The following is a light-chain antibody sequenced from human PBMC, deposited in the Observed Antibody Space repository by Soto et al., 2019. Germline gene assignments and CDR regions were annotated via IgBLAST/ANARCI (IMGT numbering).Light chain of an antibody. J-gene: IGLJ3*02. Sequence: QSALTQPPSASGSPGQSVTISCTGTSSDVGGYNFVSWYQQYPGKAPKLMIYEVSKRPSGVPDRFSGSKSGNTASLTVSGLQAEDEGVYLCSSYAGSDQWVFGGGTKLTVL. CDR2: EVS. V-gene: IGLV2-8*01. CDR3: SSYAGSDQWV. CDR1: SSDVGGYNF.